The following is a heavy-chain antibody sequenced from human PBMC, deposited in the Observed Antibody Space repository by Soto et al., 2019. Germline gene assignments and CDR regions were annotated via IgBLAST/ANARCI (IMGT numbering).Heavy chain of an antibody. V-gene: IGHV3-20*04. Sequence: PGGSLRLSCTASGFTFSSHAMTWVRQAPGKGLEWVSGINWNGGSTGYADSVKGRFTISRDNAKNSLYLQMNSLRAEDTALYYCARARGHYYYDSSGYLYFDYWGQGTLVTVSS. J-gene: IGHJ4*02. CDR3: ARARGHYYYDSSGYLYFDY. CDR1: GFTFSSHA. CDR2: INWNGGST. D-gene: IGHD3-22*01.